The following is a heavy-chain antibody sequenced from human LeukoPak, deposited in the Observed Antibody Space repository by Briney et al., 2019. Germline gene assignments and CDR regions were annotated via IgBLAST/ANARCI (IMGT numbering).Heavy chain of an antibody. CDR2: MYHSGRT. CDR1: GFTFSSSAM. Sequence: GSLRLSCAASGFTFSSSAMSWVRQAPGKGLEGIGTMYHSGRTYYNPSLKSRVTISVDTSKNQFSLKLSSVTAADTAVYYCARGVEYSSSFFDYWGPGTLVTVSS. D-gene: IGHD6-6*01. J-gene: IGHJ4*02. V-gene: IGHV4-38-2*01. CDR3: ARGVEYSSSFFDY.